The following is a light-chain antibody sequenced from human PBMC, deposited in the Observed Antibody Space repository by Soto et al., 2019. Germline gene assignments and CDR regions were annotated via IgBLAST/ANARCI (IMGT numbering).Light chain of an antibody. V-gene: IGKV3-15*01. CDR1: QSVSSD. Sequence: EIVMTQSPATLSVFPGERVTLSCRASQSVSSDLAWYQQKPGQAPRLLIYGASTRATGVPARFSGSGSGTKFTLTISSLQSEDFAVYYCQQYNNWYAFGQGTKLEIK. J-gene: IGKJ2*01. CDR3: QQYNNWYA. CDR2: GAS.